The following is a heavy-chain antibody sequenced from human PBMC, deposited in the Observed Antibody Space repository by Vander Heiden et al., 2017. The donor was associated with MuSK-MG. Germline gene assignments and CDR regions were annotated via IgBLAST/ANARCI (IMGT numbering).Heavy chain of an antibody. CDR1: GLSCSDYS. Sequence: QVQLVVPGGGVVQPGRSLRLSGAAAGLSCSDYSMPWVRQAPGKGLEWVAVISYDGSNEYYINSVKGRFTISRDNSKNTLYLQMNSLRADDTAVYYCARDAPQVRGITHGGWGQGTLVTVSS. CDR2: ISYDGSNE. CDR3: ARDAPQVRGITHGG. V-gene: IGHV3-30*04. J-gene: IGHJ4*02. D-gene: IGHD3-10*01.